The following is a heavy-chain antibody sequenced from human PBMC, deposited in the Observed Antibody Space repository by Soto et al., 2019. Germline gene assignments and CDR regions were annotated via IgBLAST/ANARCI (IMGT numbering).Heavy chain of an antibody. CDR3: SRVMYYYDSSVYDY. CDR1: GYTFTIYA. D-gene: IGHD3-22*01. CDR2: INAGNGNT. J-gene: IGHJ4*02. Sequence: ASVKVSCKASGYTFTIYAMHWVLHAPGQRLEWMGWINAGNGNTKYSQKFQGRVTITRDTAASTAYMELSSLRSEDTAVYYCSRVMYYYDSSVYDYWGQGTLVTVSS. V-gene: IGHV1-3*01.